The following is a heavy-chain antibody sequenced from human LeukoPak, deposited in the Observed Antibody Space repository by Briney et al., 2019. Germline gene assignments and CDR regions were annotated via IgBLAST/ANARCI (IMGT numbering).Heavy chain of an antibody. Sequence: SETLSLTCAVSGGSISSGGFSWSWIRQPPGKGLEWIGYIYHSGSTYYNPSLKSRVTISVDRSKNQFSLKLSSVTAADTAVYYCARSSAAATQAFDIWGQGTIVTVSS. CDR2: IYHSGST. CDR3: ARSSAAATQAFDI. J-gene: IGHJ3*02. V-gene: IGHV4-30-2*01. D-gene: IGHD6-13*01. CDR1: GGSISSGGFS.